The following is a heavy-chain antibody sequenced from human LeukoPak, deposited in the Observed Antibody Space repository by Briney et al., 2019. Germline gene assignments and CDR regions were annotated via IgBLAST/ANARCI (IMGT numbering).Heavy chain of an antibody. J-gene: IGHJ5*02. Sequence: PSETLSLTCAVYGGSFRGYYWSWIRQPRGKGREGSGEINHSGSTNYHPSLKSRVTISVDQSKNQFSLKLPSVPAADTAVYYCARSGQRPMRFREPWGQGTLVTVPS. CDR2: INHSGST. CDR3: ARSGQRPMRFREP. CDR1: GGSFRGYY. V-gene: IGHV4-34*01. D-gene: IGHD3-10*01.